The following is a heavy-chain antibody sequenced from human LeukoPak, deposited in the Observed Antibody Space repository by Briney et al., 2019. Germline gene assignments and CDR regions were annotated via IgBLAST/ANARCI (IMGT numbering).Heavy chain of an antibody. J-gene: IGHJ4*02. Sequence: PGRSLRLSCAASGFTFSSYAMSWVRQAPGKGLEWVSGISGSTGGTYYADSVKGRFTISRDNSKNTLYLQMNSLRAEDTAVYYCAKWKTMAYYDYWGQGTPVTVSS. CDR2: ISGSTGGT. CDR1: GFTFSSYA. CDR3: AKWKTMAYYDY. D-gene: IGHD4/OR15-4a*01. V-gene: IGHV3-23*01.